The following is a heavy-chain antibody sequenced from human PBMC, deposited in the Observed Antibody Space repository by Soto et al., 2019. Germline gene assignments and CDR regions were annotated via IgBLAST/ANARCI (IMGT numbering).Heavy chain of an antibody. CDR1: GFSLSNARMG. V-gene: IGHV2-26*01. D-gene: IGHD3-22*01. Sequence: QVTLTESGPVLVKPTENLTLTCTVSGFSLSNARMGVSWFRQPPGKALAWLGHIFSNDEKSYSTSLKSRLNISKDTSKSQVVLTMTNMDPVDTATYPGARSSYYYERSGYYYEAAFDSWGQGTLVTVSS. CDR3: ARSSYYYERSGYYYEAAFDS. J-gene: IGHJ4*02. CDR2: IFSNDEK.